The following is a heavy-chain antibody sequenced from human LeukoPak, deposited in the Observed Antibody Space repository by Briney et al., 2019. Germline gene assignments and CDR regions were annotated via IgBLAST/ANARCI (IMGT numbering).Heavy chain of an antibody. J-gene: IGHJ4*02. V-gene: IGHV4-59*08. Sequence: SETLSLTCTVSGGSITGYYWSWIRQPPGKGLEWIGYIYYSGSTNYNPSLKSRVTISVDTSKNQFSLKLSSVTATDTAVYYCASYTLVAASSVDYWGQGTLVTVSS. CDR2: IYYSGST. D-gene: IGHD2-15*01. CDR1: GGSITGYY. CDR3: ASYTLVAASSVDY.